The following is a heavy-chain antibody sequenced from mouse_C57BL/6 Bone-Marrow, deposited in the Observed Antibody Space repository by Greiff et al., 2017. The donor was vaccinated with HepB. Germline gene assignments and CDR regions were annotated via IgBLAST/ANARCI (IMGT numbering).Heavy chain of an antibody. J-gene: IGHJ3*01. D-gene: IGHD2-5*01. Sequence: QVHVKQSGAELAKPGASVKLSCKASGYTFTSYWMHWVKQRPGQGLEWIGYINPSSGYTKYNQKFKDKATLTADKSSSTAYMQLSSLTYEDSAVYYCAREGGYYSNYPAWFAYWGQGTLVTVSA. CDR2: INPSSGYT. CDR3: AREGGYYSNYPAWFAY. V-gene: IGHV1-7*01. CDR1: GYTFTSYW.